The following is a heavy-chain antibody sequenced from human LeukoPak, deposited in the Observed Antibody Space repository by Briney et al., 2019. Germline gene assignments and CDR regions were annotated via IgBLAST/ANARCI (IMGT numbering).Heavy chain of an antibody. CDR1: GGTFSSYA. J-gene: IGHJ4*02. V-gene: IGHV1-69*13. CDR3: ASPQYSGYDSGFDY. Sequence: SVKVSCQASGGTFSSYAISWVRQAPGQGLEWMGGIIPIFGTANYAQKFQGRVTITADESTSTAYMELSSLRSEDTAVYYCASPQYSGYDSGFDYWGQGTLVTVSS. D-gene: IGHD5-12*01. CDR2: IIPIFGTA.